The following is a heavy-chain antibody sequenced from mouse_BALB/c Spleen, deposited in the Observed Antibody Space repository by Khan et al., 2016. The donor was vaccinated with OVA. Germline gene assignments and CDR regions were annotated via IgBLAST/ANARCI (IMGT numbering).Heavy chain of an antibody. CDR1: GYSITGGYG. Sequence: EVQLVESGPGLVKPSQSLSLTCTVTGYSITGGYGWNWIRQFPGNKLEWMGYLSYSGSTNYNPSLKSRISITRDTSKNQFFLQLNSVTTEDTATYYCARTARIKYWGQGTTLTVSS. D-gene: IGHD1-2*01. CDR2: LSYSGST. CDR3: ARTARIKY. J-gene: IGHJ2*01. V-gene: IGHV3-2*02.